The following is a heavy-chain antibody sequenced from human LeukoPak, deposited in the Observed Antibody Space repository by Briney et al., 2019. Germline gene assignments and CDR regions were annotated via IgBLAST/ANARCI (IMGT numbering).Heavy chain of an antibody. D-gene: IGHD6-6*01. CDR1: GYTFTSYD. CDR2: MNPNSGAT. V-gene: IGHV1-8*01. CDR3: ARVLHSSSSHYYYYGMDV. J-gene: IGHJ6*02. Sequence: ASVKVSCTASGYTFTSYDFNWLRQATGQGPEWMGWMNPNSGATGYAQKFQGRVTMTRSASINTAYMELTNLRSEDTAVYYCARVLHSSSSHYYYYGMDVWGQGTTVTVSS.